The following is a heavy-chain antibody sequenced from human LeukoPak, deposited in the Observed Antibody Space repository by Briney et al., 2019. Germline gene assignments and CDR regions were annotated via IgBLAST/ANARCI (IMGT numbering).Heavy chain of an antibody. V-gene: IGHV4-34*01. CDR3: ARRRAAAGPDY. Sequence: SETLSLTCAVYGGSFSGYYWSWIRQPPGKGLECIGEINHSGSTNYNPSLKSRVTISVDTSKNQFSLKLNSVTAADTAVYYCARRRAAAGPDYWGQGTLVTVSS. J-gene: IGHJ4*02. CDR2: INHSGST. CDR1: GGSFSGYY. D-gene: IGHD6-13*01.